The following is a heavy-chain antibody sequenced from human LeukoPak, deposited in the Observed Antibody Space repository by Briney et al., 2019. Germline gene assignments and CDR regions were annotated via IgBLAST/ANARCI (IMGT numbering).Heavy chain of an antibody. D-gene: IGHD1-26*01. Sequence: TGGSLTLSCAASGFTFSSYSMNWVRQAPGKGLEWVSSISSSSSYIYYADSVKGRFNISRDNAKNSLYLQMNSLRAEDTAVYYCAVSGSWVGNWFDPWGQGTLVTVSS. CDR1: GFTFSSYS. CDR3: AVSGSWVGNWFDP. V-gene: IGHV3-21*01. CDR2: ISSSSSYI. J-gene: IGHJ5*02.